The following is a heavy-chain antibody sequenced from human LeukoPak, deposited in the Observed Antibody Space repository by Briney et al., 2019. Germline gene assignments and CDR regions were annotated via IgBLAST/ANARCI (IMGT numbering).Heavy chain of an antibody. J-gene: IGHJ4*02. Sequence: GGSLRLSCAASGFTFSSYEMNWVRQAPGKGREGVSYISSSGSTIYYADSVKGRFTISRDNAKNSLYLQMNSLRAEDTAVYYCARVSGQDILTGSYDYWGQGTLVTVSS. V-gene: IGHV3-48*03. CDR1: GFTFSSYE. D-gene: IGHD3-9*01. CDR3: ARVSGQDILTGSYDY. CDR2: ISSSGSTI.